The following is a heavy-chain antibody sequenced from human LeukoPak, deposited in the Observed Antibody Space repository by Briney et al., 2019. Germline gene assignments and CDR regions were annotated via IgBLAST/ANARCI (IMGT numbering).Heavy chain of an antibody. Sequence: GGSLRLSCAASGFTFSAYEMNWVRQAPGKGLEWVSYIGSSGSTVYYADSVKGRFTISRDNAKNSLYMQMESLRDEDTGIYYCARDTLEYSNSPDALDIWGQGTMVTVSS. CDR2: IGSSGSTV. CDR3: ARDTLEYSNSPDALDI. J-gene: IGHJ3*02. D-gene: IGHD4-23*01. CDR1: GFTFSAYE. V-gene: IGHV3-48*03.